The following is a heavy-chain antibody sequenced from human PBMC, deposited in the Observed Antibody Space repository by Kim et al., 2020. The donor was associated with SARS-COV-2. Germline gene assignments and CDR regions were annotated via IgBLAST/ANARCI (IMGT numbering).Heavy chain of an antibody. CDR3: ARDNYCSGGSCYLGWFDP. Sequence: SETLSLTCSVSGGSVSSASYYWSWIRQPPGKGLEWIAYVYYSGSTNYNPSLKSRVTISIDTSNNQFSLKLSSVTAADTAMYYCARDNYCSGGSCYLGWFDPWGQGTLVTVSS. CDR1: GGSVSSASYY. CDR2: VYYSGST. J-gene: IGHJ5*02. V-gene: IGHV4-61*01. D-gene: IGHD2-15*01.